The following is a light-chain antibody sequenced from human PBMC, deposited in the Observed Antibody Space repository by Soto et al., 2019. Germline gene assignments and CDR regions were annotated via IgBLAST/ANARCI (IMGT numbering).Light chain of an antibody. CDR2: DAS. J-gene: IGKJ4*01. Sequence: EIVLTQSPGTLSLSPGERATLSCRASQSVSSSSLAWYQQKPGPAPRLLIYDASSRATGIPDRFSGSGSGTDFTLTISRLESEDFAVYYCQQYGSSPLTFGGGTKVEIK. CDR3: QQYGSSPLT. V-gene: IGKV3-20*01. CDR1: QSVSSSS.